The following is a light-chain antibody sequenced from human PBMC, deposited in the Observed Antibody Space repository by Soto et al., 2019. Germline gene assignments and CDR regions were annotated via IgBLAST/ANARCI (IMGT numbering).Light chain of an antibody. V-gene: IGLV2-14*01. J-gene: IGLJ1*01. CDR2: DVS. CDR1: SSDVDGYNY. Sequence: QSALTQPASVSGSPGQSITISCTGNSSDVDGYNYVSWYQQHPGKAPKFMIYDVSNRPSGVSNRFSGSKPGNTASLTISGLQAEDEADYYCCSYTTSNTRQIVFGTGTKVTVL. CDR3: CSYTTSNTRQIV.